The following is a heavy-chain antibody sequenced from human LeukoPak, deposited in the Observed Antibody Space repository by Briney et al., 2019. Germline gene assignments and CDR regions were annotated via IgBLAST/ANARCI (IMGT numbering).Heavy chain of an antibody. J-gene: IGHJ4*02. Sequence: PGGSLRLSCAASGFTFSSYGVNWVRQAPGKGLEWVSSISSSSSYIYYADSVKGRFTISRDNAKNSLYLQMNSLRAEDTAVYYCARDVGSGTPSDYWGQGTLVTVSS. CDR3: ARDVGSGTPSDY. V-gene: IGHV3-21*01. CDR2: ISSSSSYI. CDR1: GFTFSSYG. D-gene: IGHD3-10*01.